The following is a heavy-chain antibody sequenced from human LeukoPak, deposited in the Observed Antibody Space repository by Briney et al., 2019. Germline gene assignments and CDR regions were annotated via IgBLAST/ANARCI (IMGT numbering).Heavy chain of an antibody. D-gene: IGHD1-26*01. V-gene: IGHV3-30*19. Sequence: GGSLRLSCAASGFTFSSYGMHWVRQAPGKGLEWVAVIWYDGSNKYYADSVKGRFTISRDNSKNTLYLQMNSLRAEDTAVYYCARDRAMVGATKRAHARGYFDYWGQGTLVTVSS. CDR2: IWYDGSNK. J-gene: IGHJ4*02. CDR3: ARDRAMVGATKRAHARGYFDY. CDR1: GFTFSSYG.